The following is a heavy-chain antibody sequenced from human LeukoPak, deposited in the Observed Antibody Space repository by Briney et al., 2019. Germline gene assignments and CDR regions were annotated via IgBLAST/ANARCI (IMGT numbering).Heavy chain of an antibody. CDR3: ARNYGDYGDDY. D-gene: IGHD4-17*01. CDR1: GYSISSGHY. Sequence: PSETLSLTCTVSGYSISSGHYWGWIRQPPGKGLEWIGSIYHSGSTYYNPSLKSRVTISVDTSKNQFSLKLSSVTAADTAVYYCARNYGDYGDDYWGQGTLVTVSS. J-gene: IGHJ4*02. V-gene: IGHV4-38-2*02. CDR2: IYHSGST.